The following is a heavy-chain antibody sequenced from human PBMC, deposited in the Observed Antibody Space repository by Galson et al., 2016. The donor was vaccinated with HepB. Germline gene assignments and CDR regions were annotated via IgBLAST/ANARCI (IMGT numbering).Heavy chain of an antibody. CDR3: ARDLRGTYLY. J-gene: IGHJ4*02. CDR1: GGSITGGNYF. V-gene: IGHV4-61*02. CDR2: IYSNWNT. D-gene: IGHD3/OR15-3a*01. Sequence: TLSLTCSVSGGSITGGNYFWTWVRQPAGKGLEWIGRIYSNWNTNYNPSLKSRVTISIDPSNNEFSLNLRSVTAADTALYFCARDLRGTYLYWGQGILVSVSS.